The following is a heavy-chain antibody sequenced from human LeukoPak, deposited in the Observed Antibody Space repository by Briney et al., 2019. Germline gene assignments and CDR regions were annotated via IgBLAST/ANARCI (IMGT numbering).Heavy chain of an antibody. D-gene: IGHD4-17*01. V-gene: IGHV3-64D*06. CDR1: GFTFSSYA. Sequence: PGGSLRLSCSASGFTFSSYAMHWVRQAPGKGLEYVSTISNNGAGTYYADSVKGRFTISRDNSKNTLYLQVSSLRTEDTAVYYCQTMVTGQRNWGQGTLVTVSS. CDR3: QTMVTGQRN. CDR2: ISNNGAGT. J-gene: IGHJ4*02.